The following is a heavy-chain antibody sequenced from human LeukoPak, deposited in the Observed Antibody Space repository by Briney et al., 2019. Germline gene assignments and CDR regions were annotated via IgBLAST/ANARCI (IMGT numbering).Heavy chain of an antibody. CDR3: ARGIIGYYFDY. D-gene: IGHD2-15*01. J-gene: IGHJ4*02. CDR1: VYTFTIYG. CDR2: ISAYGNT. Sequence: ASVTVSFMTSVYTFTIYGISWVRQAPGQGLEWMGLISAYGNTNYAQNLQGRVTMTTDTSTSTAYMELRSLRSDDTAVYYCARGIIGYYFDYWGQGTLVTVSS. V-gene: IGHV1-18*01.